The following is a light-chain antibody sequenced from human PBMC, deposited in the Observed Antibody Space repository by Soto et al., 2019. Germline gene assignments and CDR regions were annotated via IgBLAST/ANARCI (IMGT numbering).Light chain of an antibody. Sequence: EIVLTQSPGTLSLSPGERATLSCRASQSVSSSYVAWYQQKRGQAPRLLTYGASSRATGIPDRFSGSGSGTDFTLTISRLEPEDFVLYYCQHFRAFGQGTKVDIK. CDR2: GAS. V-gene: IGKV3-20*01. J-gene: IGKJ1*01. CDR1: QSVSSSY. CDR3: QHFRA.